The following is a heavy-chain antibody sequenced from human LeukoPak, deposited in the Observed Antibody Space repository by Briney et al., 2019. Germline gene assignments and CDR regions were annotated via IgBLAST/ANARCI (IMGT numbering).Heavy chain of an antibody. V-gene: IGHV4-4*02. Sequence: PSETLSLTCAVSGGSITSDNWWIWVRLPPGKGLEWIGEAYHSGITNYNPSLKSRVTMSVDKSKNQFSLSLSSVTAADTAVYHCARGLYSSDAYWGQGILVTVSS. CDR1: GGSITSDNW. CDR3: ARGLYSSDAY. D-gene: IGHD6-19*01. CDR2: AYHSGIT. J-gene: IGHJ4*02.